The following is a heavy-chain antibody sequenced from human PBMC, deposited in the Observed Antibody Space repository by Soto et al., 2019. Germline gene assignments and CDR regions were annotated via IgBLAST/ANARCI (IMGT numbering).Heavy chain of an antibody. Sequence: EEQLVESGGNLVQPGRSLRLSCAASGFTFDDYAMHWVRQAPGKGLEWVSGISWNSGTIDYADSVKGRFTISRDNAKNSLYLHRNSLRAEDDALYYCAKTRYEYGCGGDCSRYFDLRGRGTLVPVSS. D-gene: IGHD2-21*02. CDR1: GFTFDDYA. J-gene: IGHJ2*01. CDR2: ISWNSGTI. CDR3: AKTRYEYGCGGDCSRYFDL. V-gene: IGHV3-9*01.